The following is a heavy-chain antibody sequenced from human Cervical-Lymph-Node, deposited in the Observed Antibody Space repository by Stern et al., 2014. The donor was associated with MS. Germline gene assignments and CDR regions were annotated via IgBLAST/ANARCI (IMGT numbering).Heavy chain of an antibody. V-gene: IGHV2-5*02. Sequence: QVTLKESGPTVLRPTQTLTLTCTFSGFSLTTPGVGVGWIRQPPGKALEWLAVIYWDDGQHYSPSLKNRLTITKDISKNQVVLRMTDVDPADTATYYCVHRVPLLNYFDHWGQGTQVAVPS. CDR2: IYWDDGQ. D-gene: IGHD2-21*02. CDR1: GFSLTTPGVG. CDR3: VHRVPLLNYFDH. J-gene: IGHJ4*02.